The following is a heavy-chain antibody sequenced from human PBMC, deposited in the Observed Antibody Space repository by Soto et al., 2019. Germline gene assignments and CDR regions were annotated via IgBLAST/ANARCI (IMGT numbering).Heavy chain of an antibody. J-gene: IGHJ4*02. CDR1: GYTFAGCY. Sequence: ASVEVSCKTSGYTFAGCYRRWVRQAPGQGLEWMGWVNPNSGDTNYAQKFQGCVTMTRDTSITTAYMELSRLRFDDTAEYYCARERYDSRPSYYTDYWGQGTLVTVSS. CDR2: VNPNSGDT. D-gene: IGHD6-6*01. CDR3: ARERYDSRPSYYTDY. V-gene: IGHV1-2*04.